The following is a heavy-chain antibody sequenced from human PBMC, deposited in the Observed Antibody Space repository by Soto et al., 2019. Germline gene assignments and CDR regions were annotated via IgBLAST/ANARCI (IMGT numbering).Heavy chain of an antibody. V-gene: IGHV4-34*01. Sequence: PSETLSLTCAVYGGSFSGYYWSWIRQPPGKGLEWIGEINHSGSTNYNPSLKSRVTISVDTSKNQFSLKLSSVTAADTAVYYCARGRNMAYYYYMDVWGKGTKVTVSS. CDR2: INHSGST. CDR3: ARGRNMAYYYYMDV. J-gene: IGHJ6*03. CDR1: GGSFSGYY.